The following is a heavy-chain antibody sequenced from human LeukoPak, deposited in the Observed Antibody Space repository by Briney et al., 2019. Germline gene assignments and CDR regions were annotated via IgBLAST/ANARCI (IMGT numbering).Heavy chain of an antibody. V-gene: IGHV3-30*02. Sequence: GGSLRLSCAASGFTFSSYGVHWVRQAPGKGLEWVAFIRYDGSNKYYADSVKGRFTISRDNSKNTLYLQMNGLRAEDTAVYYCAKVRLELYDYWGQGTLVTVSP. J-gene: IGHJ4*02. CDR2: IRYDGSNK. CDR1: GFTFSSYG. D-gene: IGHD1-7*01. CDR3: AKVRLELYDY.